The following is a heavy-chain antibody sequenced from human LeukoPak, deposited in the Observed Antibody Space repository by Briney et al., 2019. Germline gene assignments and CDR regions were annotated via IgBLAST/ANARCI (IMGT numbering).Heavy chain of an antibody. CDR1: GYSISSGYY. J-gene: IGHJ4*02. CDR3: ARHYYDSSAPYYFDY. Sequence: SETLSLTCTVSGYSISSGYYWGWIRQLPGKGLEWIGSIYHSGSTYYNPSLKSRVTISVDTSKNQFSLKLSSVTAADTAVYYCARHYYDSSAPYYFDYWGQGTLVTVSS. CDR2: IYHSGST. V-gene: IGHV4-38-2*02. D-gene: IGHD3-22*01.